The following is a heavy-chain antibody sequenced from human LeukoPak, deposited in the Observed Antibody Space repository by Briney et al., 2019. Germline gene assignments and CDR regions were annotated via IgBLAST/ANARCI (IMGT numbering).Heavy chain of an antibody. V-gene: IGHV4-59*01. Sequence: PSETLSLTCTVSGGSISSYYWSWLRQPPGKGLEWIGYIYYSGSTNYNPSLKSRVTISVDTSKNQFSLKLSSVTAADTAVYYCARDRPTISYYYGSGSYGANWFDPWGQGTLVTVSS. D-gene: IGHD3-10*01. J-gene: IGHJ5*02. CDR3: ARDRPTISYYYGSGSYGANWFDP. CDR2: IYYSGST. CDR1: GGSISSYY.